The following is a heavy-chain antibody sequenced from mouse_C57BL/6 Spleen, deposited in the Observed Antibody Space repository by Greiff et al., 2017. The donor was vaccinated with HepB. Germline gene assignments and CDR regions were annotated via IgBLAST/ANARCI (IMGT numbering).Heavy chain of an antibody. V-gene: IGHV1-52*01. J-gene: IGHJ2*01. CDR2: IDPSDSET. CDR1: GYTFTSYW. CDR3: AREMDYYGSSFGY. Sequence: QVQLQQPGAELVRPGSSVKLSCKASGYTFTSYWMHWVKQRPIQGLEWIGNIDPSDSETHYNQKFKDKATLTVDKSSSTAYMQLSSLTSEDSAVYYCAREMDYYGSSFGYWGQGTTLTVSS. D-gene: IGHD1-1*01.